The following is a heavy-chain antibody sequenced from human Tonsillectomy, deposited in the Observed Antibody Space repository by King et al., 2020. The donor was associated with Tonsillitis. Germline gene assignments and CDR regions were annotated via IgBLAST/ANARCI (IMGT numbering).Heavy chain of an antibody. Sequence: VQLVESGGGVVQPGGSLRISCAASGFTFRSYAMHWVRQAPGKGLEWVAVISYHGSNKYYTDSVKGRFTISRDNAENTLYLQMNSLRPEDTAVYYCVKMDYYGSGSEVGNSYFDYWGHGTRVTVSS. D-gene: IGHD3-10*01. V-gene: IGHV3-30*04. CDR3: VKMDYYGSGSEVGNSYFDY. CDR2: ISYHGSNK. J-gene: IGHJ4*01. CDR1: GFTFRSYA.